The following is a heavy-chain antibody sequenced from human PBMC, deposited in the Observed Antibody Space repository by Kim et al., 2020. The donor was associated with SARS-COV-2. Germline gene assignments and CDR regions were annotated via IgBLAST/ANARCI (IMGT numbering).Heavy chain of an antibody. D-gene: IGHD6-13*01. CDR3: ARDISITAAPNYYGMDV. V-gene: IGHV7-4-1*02. CDR1: GYTFISYA. CDR2: INTNTGNP. Sequence: ASVKVSCKASGYTFISYAMNWVRQAPGQGLEWMGWINTNTGNPTYAQGFTGRFVFSLDTSVSTAYLQISSLKAEDTAVYYCARDISITAAPNYYGMDVWGQGTTVTVSS. J-gene: IGHJ6*02.